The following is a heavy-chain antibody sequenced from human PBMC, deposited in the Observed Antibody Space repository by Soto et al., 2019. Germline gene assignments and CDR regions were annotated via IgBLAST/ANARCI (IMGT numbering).Heavy chain of an antibody. D-gene: IGHD4-4*01. Sequence: SLTLRVPWSVAGGTSRGFCCSWILQTQGKGLEWIGYIYYSGSTNYNPSLKSRVTISVDTSKNQFSLKLSSVTAADTAVYYCARANYGNYYYYYGMDVWRKRTAVIVFS. CDR3: ARANYGNYYYYYGMDV. CDR2: IYYSGST. CDR1: GGTSRGFC. V-gene: IGHV4-59*01. J-gene: IGHJ6*01.